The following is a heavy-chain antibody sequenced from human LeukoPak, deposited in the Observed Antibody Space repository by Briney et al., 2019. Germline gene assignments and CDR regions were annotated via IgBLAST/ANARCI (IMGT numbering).Heavy chain of an antibody. J-gene: IGHJ4*02. Sequence: GESLKISCKASGYSFTNYWIGWVRQTPGKGLEWMGIIYPDDSDTRYRPSFQGQVTISADKSISTAYLQWSSLKASDTAMYYCARHVGGSYYNGQDDNWGQGTLVTVSS. CDR2: IYPDDSDT. CDR3: ARHVGGSYYNGQDDN. D-gene: IGHD3-10*01. CDR1: GYSFTNYW. V-gene: IGHV5-51*01.